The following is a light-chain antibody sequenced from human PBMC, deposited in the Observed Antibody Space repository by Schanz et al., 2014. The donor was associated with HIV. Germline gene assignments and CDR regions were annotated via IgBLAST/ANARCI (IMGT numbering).Light chain of an antibody. V-gene: IGKV3-11*01. J-gene: IGKJ4*01. CDR1: QSVGKY. CDR3: QQRYNLFT. CDR2: DAS. Sequence: EIVLTQSPGTLSLSPGERATLSCRASQSVGKYLAWYQQKPGQAPRLLIYDASNRTTGIPARFSGSGSGTDFTLTISSLEPEDFAVYYCQQRYNLFTFGGGTKVEIK.